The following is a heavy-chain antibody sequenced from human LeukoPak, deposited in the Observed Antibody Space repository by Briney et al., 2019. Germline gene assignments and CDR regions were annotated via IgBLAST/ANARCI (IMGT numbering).Heavy chain of an antibody. V-gene: IGHV3-11*03. CDR1: GFIFSDYY. Sequence: GGSLRLSRAASGFIFSDYYMSWIRQAPGKGLEWLSYISSSSIYTSYADSVKGRFTISRDNAKNSLYLQLNSLRAEDTAVYYCARLGRIQLWKIDPWGQGTLVTVSS. CDR3: ARLGRIQLWKIDP. J-gene: IGHJ5*02. CDR2: ISSSSIYT. D-gene: IGHD5-18*01.